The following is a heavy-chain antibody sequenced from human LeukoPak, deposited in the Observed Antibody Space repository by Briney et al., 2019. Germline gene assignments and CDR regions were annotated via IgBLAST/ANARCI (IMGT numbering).Heavy chain of an antibody. D-gene: IGHD4-17*01. V-gene: IGHV4-59*01. CDR1: GGSISRYY. CDR2: IYRSGTT. CDR3: AREDPQTTVPEGMDV. J-gene: IGHJ6*02. Sequence: SETLSLTCTVSGGSISRYYWNWIRQSPGKGLEWIGYIYRSGTTNYNPSLKSRLTISVDTSKNQFSLKLSSVTAADTAVYYCAREDPQTTVPEGMDVWGQGTTGTVSS.